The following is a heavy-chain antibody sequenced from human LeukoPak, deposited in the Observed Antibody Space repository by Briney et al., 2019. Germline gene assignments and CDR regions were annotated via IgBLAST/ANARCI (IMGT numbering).Heavy chain of an antibody. J-gene: IGHJ4*02. CDR2: ISSGGDDI. Sequence: GGSLRLSCAASGFTFSNAWMSWVRQAPGKGLEWVSSISSGGDDIYYSDLVKGRFTISRDSAKNSLFLQMSNLRADDTGVYYCATKQWLNSWGQGTRVIVSS. CDR3: ATKQWLNS. V-gene: IGHV3-21*01. CDR1: GFTFSNAW. D-gene: IGHD6-19*01.